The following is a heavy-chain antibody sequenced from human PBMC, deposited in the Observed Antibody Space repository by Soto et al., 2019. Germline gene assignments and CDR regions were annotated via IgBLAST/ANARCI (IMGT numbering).Heavy chain of an antibody. J-gene: IGHJ6*02. CDR1: GYTFSAYY. D-gene: IGHD3-10*01. Sequence: QVQLVQSGAEVKEPGDSVRVSCEASGYTFSAYYIHWVRQAPGQGLEWMGWINPKFGDTTYAQDFQGRVTMTRDMSISTVNMELSRLTSDDTAIYCCARNMDYYYGPGSGNGHGVWGQGTTVTVFS. CDR2: INPKFGDT. CDR3: ARNMDYYYGPGSGNGHGV. V-gene: IGHV1-2*02.